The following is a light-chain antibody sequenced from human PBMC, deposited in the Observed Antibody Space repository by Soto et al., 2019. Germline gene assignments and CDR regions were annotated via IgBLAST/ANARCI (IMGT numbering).Light chain of an antibody. CDR2: DVS. J-gene: IGKJ5*01. CDR1: QSVSSSY. V-gene: IGKV3-20*01. CDR3: QQYHNWPPIT. Sequence: ETVLTQSPGTLSLSPVERATLSCRASQSVSSSYLAWYQQKPGQAPRLLIYDVSSRATGIPGRFSGSGSGTEFTLTISNLQSEDFAVYFCQQYHNWPPITFGQGTRLEI.